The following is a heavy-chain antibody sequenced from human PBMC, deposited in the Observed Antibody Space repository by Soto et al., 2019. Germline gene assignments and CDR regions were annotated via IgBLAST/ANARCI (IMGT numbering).Heavy chain of an antibody. D-gene: IGHD3-16*01. CDR3: ARRALIGRWFDP. V-gene: IGHV1-8*01. Sequence: QVQLVQSGAEVKKPGASVKVSCKASGYTLTSYDINWVRQATGQGLEWMGWMSPSSGNTGYAQKFHGRVTMTRNTSISTAYMELSSLRSEDTAVYYCARRALIGRWFDPWGQGTLVTVSS. CDR2: MSPSSGNT. J-gene: IGHJ5*02. CDR1: GYTLTSYD.